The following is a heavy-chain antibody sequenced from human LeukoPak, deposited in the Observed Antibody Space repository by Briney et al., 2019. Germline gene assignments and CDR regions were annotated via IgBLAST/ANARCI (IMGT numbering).Heavy chain of an antibody. V-gene: IGHV1-3*01. J-gene: IGHJ4*02. CDR2: INVGNGNT. CDR1: GYTFTDHA. Sequence: ASVKVSCKASGYTFTDHAMHWVRQAPGQRLEWMGWINVGNGNTKYSQKFQGRVTITRDTSASAAYMELSSLRSEDTAVYYCARQFHSGYDNWGQGTLVTVSS. D-gene: IGHD5-12*01. CDR3: ARQFHSGYDN.